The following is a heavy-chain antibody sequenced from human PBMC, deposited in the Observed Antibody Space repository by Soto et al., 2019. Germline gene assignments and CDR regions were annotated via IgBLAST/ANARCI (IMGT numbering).Heavy chain of an antibody. V-gene: IGHV4-59*01. J-gene: IGHJ3*02. Sequence: SETLSLTCTVSGGSISSYYWSWIRQPPGKGLEWIGYIYYSGSTNYNPSLKSRVTISVDTSKNQFSLKLSSVTAADTAVYYCARDIWGGYCSSTSCLQNAFDIWGQGTMVTVSS. CDR3: ARDIWGGYCSSTSCLQNAFDI. D-gene: IGHD2-2*01. CDR2: IYYSGST. CDR1: GGSISSYY.